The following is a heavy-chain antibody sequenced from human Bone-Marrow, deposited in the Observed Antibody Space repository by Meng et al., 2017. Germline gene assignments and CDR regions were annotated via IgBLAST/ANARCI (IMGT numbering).Heavy chain of an antibody. V-gene: IGHV3-7*01. CDR2: IKQDGSEK. CDR3: ARGWTDRYSSSWLNDY. J-gene: IGHJ4*02. D-gene: IGHD6-13*01. Sequence: GGSLRLSCAASGFTFSSYCMGWVRQAPGKGLEWVANIKQDGSEKYYVDSVKGRFTISRDNAKNSLYLQMNSLRAEDTAVYYCARGWTDRYSSSWLNDYWGQGTLVTVSS. CDR1: GFTFSSYC.